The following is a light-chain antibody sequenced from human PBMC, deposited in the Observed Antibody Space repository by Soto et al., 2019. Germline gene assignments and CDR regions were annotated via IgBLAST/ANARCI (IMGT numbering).Light chain of an antibody. CDR2: NTN. V-gene: IGLV7-46*01. CDR1: TGAVTSEHY. Sequence: QTVVTQEPSLTVSPGGTVSLTCGSSTGAVTSEHYAYWFQQKPGQAPRTLIYNTNNKQSWTPARFSGSLLGGKAALTLSGAQPEDEAEYYCLLSYRGPRVFGGGTKVTVL. J-gene: IGLJ3*02. CDR3: LLSYRGPRV.